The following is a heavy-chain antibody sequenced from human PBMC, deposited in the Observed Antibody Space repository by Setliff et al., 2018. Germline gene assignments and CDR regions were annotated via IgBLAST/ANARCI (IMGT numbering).Heavy chain of an antibody. CDR2: INPSGGLT. J-gene: IGHJ3*01. V-gene: IGHV1-46*02. Sequence: ASVKVSCKASGGTFNSYAISWVRQAPGQGLEWMGIINPSGGLTKYAQKFQGRVTMTRDTSTSTVYMELSSLRTEDTAMYYCTTDRAACSGSSCYNGFDVWGQGTMVTVSS. D-gene: IGHD2-2*02. CDR3: TTDRAACSGSSCYNGFDV. CDR1: GGTFNSYA.